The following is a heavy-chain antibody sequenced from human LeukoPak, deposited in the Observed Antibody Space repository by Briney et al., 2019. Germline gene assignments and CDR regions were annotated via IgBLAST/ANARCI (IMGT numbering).Heavy chain of an antibody. V-gene: IGHV3-21*01. CDR3: TRDATYYLRYGYFDS. J-gene: IGHJ4*02. CDR1: GFSISGSA. CDR2: INNVASHI. D-gene: IGHD2/OR15-2a*01. Sequence: TGGSLRLSCAASGFSISGSAMNWVRQSPGRGLEWDSSINNVASHIYYAGSVRGRFTISRDNAKNSVYLQMNSLRPEDTAVYYCTRDATYYLRYGYFDSWGQGTLVTVSS.